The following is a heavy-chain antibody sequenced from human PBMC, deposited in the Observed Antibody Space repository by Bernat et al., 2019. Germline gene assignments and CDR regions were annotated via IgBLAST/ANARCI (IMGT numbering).Heavy chain of an antibody. J-gene: IGHJ6*02. D-gene: IGHD1-1*01. CDR2: INAGNGNT. CDR3: ARLNWTVVRFVYYYYGMDV. CDR1: GYTFTSYA. Sequence: QVQLVQSGAEVKKPGASVKVSCKASGYTFTSYAMHWVRQAPGQRLEWMGWINAGNGNTKYSQKFQGRVTITRDTSASTAYMELSSLRSEDTAVYYCARLNWTVVRFVYYYYGMDVWGQGTTVTVSS. V-gene: IGHV1-3*01.